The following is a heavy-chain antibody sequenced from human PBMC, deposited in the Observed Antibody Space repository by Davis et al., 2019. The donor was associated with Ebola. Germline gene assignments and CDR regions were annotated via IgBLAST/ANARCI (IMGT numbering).Heavy chain of an antibody. D-gene: IGHD2-8*02. J-gene: IGHJ4*02. CDR2: ISSSSSYI. V-gene: IGHV3-11*06. CDR3: ARDQHCTGGVCYGTFDY. CDR1: GFTFSDYY. Sequence: GESLKISCAASGFTFSDYYMSWIRQAPGKGLEWVSSISSSSSYIYYADSVKGRFTISRDNAKNSLYLQMNSLRAEDTAVYYCARDQHCTGGVCYGTFDYWGQGTLVTVSS.